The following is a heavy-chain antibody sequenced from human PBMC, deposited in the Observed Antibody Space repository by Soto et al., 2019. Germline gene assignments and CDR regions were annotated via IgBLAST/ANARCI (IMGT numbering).Heavy chain of an antibody. D-gene: IGHD6-19*01. Sequence: SETLSLTCTVSGGSISSSSYYWGWIRQPPGKGLEWIGSIYYSGSTYYNPSLKSRVTISVDTSKNQFSLKLSSVTAADTAVYYCAGAESSGWYRTGFDYWGQGTLVTVSS. CDR3: AGAESSGWYRTGFDY. CDR1: GGSISSSSYY. V-gene: IGHV4-39*07. CDR2: IYYSGST. J-gene: IGHJ4*02.